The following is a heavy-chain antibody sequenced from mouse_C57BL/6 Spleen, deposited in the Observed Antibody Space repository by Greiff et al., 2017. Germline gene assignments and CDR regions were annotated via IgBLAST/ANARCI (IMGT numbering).Heavy chain of an antibody. CDR3: ARLYGSSLDGDFDV. CDR1: GYSFTSDSF. CDR2: ISYDGSN. V-gene: IGHV3-6*01. D-gene: IGHD1-1*01. J-gene: IGHJ1*03. Sequence: EVQLQESGPGLVKPSQSLSLTCSVSGYSFTSDSFWYLLRQFPGNKLGWMGYISYDGSNNYNPYLKNRISITRDTSKNQFFLKLNSVTTEDTATYDCARLYGSSLDGDFDVWGTGTTVTVSS.